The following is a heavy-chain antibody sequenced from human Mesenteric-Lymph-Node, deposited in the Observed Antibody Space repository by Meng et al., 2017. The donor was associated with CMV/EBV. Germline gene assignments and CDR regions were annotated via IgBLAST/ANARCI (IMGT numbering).Heavy chain of an antibody. CDR2: VHYTGST. CDR3: ARPFPSWQSPRLDPFGA. Sequence: RPRATGPGQVKPSETWSLTCTGAGDSISSFYYWGWIRQPPGRGLEWIGSVHYTGSTYYSPSLKSRVTVSVDTSKNQFSLRLTSVTAADTAVYYCARPFPSWQSPRLDPFGAWGQGTLVTVSS. J-gene: IGHJ5*02. D-gene: IGHD6-19*01. CDR1: GDSISSFYY. V-gene: IGHV4-39*01.